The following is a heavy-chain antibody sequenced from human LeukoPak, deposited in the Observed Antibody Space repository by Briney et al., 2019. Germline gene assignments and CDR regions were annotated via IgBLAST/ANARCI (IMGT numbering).Heavy chain of an antibody. Sequence: GSLRLSCAASGFTVSSNYMSWVRPAPGKGLEWVSVIYAGGSTYYADSVKGRFTISRDNSKNTVSLQMNSLRGEDTAVYYCARESWSGGTCRHDYWGQGTLVTVSS. V-gene: IGHV3-66*02. D-gene: IGHD2-15*01. CDR1: GFTVSSNY. J-gene: IGHJ4*02. CDR2: IYAGGST. CDR3: ARESWSGGTCRHDY.